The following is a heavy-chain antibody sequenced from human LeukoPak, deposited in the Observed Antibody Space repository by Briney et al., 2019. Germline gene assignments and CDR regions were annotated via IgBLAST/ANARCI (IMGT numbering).Heavy chain of an antibody. V-gene: IGHV4-39*01. CDR3: ARQYYDNTGYYYFDC. D-gene: IGHD3-22*01. Sequence: PSETLSLTCTVSGGSITGSSYYWGWIRQPPGKGLEWIGSMYYSGSTYYNPSLKGRVTIPVDTSKNQFSLRLSSVTAADTAVYYCARQYYDNTGYYYFDCWGQGNLVTVSS. J-gene: IGHJ4*02. CDR2: MYYSGST. CDR1: GGSITGSSYY.